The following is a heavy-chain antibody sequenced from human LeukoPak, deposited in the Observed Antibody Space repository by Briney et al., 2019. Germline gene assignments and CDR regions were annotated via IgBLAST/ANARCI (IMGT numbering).Heavy chain of an antibody. D-gene: IGHD7-27*01. CDR2: TYYRSKWYN. CDR1: GDSVSSNTAA. J-gene: IGHJ3*02. V-gene: IGHV6-1*01. CDR3: ARQGNWGLGNAFDI. Sequence: SQTLSLTCAISGDSVSSNTAAWNRIRQSPLRGLEWLGRTYYRSKWYNDYAVSVKSRITINPDSSKNQFSLQLNSVTAEDTAVYYCARQGNWGLGNAFDIWGQGTMVTVSS.